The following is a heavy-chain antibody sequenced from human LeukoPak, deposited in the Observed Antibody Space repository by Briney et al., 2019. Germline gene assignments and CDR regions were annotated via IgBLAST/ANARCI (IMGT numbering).Heavy chain of an antibody. Sequence: GGSLRLSCAASGFTFSSYSMNWVRQAPGKGLEWVSSISSSSSYIYYADSVKGRFTISRDNAKNTLYLQMNSLRAEDTAVYYCAKDLRGGGAYFDYWGQGTLVTVSS. CDR2: ISSSSSYI. V-gene: IGHV3-21*04. J-gene: IGHJ4*02. CDR1: GFTFSSYS. CDR3: AKDLRGGGAYFDY. D-gene: IGHD3-16*01.